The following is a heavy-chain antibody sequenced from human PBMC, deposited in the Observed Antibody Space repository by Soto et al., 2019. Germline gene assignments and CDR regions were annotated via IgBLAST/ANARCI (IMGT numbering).Heavy chain of an antibody. D-gene: IGHD6-19*01. J-gene: IGHJ3*02. V-gene: IGHV3-7*01. Sequence: MSWGLQAPGKGLEWVANIKQDGSDEYYVDSVKGRFTISRDNAKNSLYLQMNSLRAEDTAVYYCARSLGWRDAFDIWGQGTMVT. CDR2: IKQDGSDE. CDR3: ARSLGWRDAFDI.